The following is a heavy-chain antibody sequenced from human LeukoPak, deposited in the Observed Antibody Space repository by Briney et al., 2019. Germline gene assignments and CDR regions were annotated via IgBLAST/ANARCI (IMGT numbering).Heavy chain of an antibody. CDR2: ISSDGKNK. D-gene: IGHD1-14*01. CDR1: GFTFSTYA. J-gene: IGHJ4*02. CDR3: AREGLRDRKFDY. Sequence: GRSLRLSCAASGFTFSTYAIHWVRQAPGKGLEWVALISSDGKNKHYADSVKGRFTISRDNSKNTLYLQMNSLRAEDTAVYYCAREGLRDRKFDYWGQGTLVTVSS. V-gene: IGHV3-30*04.